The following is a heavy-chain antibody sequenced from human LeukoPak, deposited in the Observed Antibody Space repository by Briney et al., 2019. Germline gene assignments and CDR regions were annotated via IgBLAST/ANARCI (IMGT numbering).Heavy chain of an antibody. CDR2: IYYSGST. CDR3: ARLHHTVYYYYMDV. CDR1: GGPISSYY. D-gene: IGHD1-14*01. Sequence: PSETLSLTCTVAGGPISSYYWSWIRQPPGKGLEWIGYIYYSGSTNYNPSLKGRVTISVDTSKNQFSLKLSSVTAADTAVYYCARLHHTVYYYYMDVWGKGTTVTVSS. J-gene: IGHJ6*03. V-gene: IGHV4-59*01.